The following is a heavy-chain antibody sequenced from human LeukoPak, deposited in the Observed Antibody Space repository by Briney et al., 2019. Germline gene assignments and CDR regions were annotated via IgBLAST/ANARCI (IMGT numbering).Heavy chain of an antibody. Sequence: RASVKVSCKASGYTFTSYGISWVRQAPGQGLEWMGWISAYNGNTNYAQKFQGRVTITADESTSTAYMELSSLRSEDTAVYYCAREGVGATNGYFDYWGQGTLVTVSS. CDR2: ISAYNGNT. D-gene: IGHD1-26*01. V-gene: IGHV1-18*01. CDR3: AREGVGATNGYFDY. J-gene: IGHJ4*02. CDR1: GYTFTSYG.